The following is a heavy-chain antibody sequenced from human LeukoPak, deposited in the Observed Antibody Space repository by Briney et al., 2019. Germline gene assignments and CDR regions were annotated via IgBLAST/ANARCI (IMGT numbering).Heavy chain of an antibody. D-gene: IGHD3-16*01. Sequence: GGSLRLSCAVSGITLSNYGMHWVRQAPGKGLEWVAVISYDGSNKYYADSVKGRFTISRDNSKNTLYLQMNSLRAEDTAVYYCAKDYGRGIMITFWGQGTLVTVSS. V-gene: IGHV3-30*18. CDR3: AKDYGRGIMITF. CDR1: GITLSNYG. J-gene: IGHJ4*02. CDR2: ISYDGSNK.